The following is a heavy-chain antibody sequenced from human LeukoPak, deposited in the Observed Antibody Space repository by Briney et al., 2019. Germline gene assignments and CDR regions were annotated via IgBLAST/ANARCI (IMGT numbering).Heavy chain of an antibody. CDR2: MNPNNGGT. V-gene: IGHV1-8*01. D-gene: IGHD3-3*01. Sequence: GASVKVSCKASGYTFTIYDINWVRQAPGQGLEWVGWMNPNNGGTVYAQKFQGRVTMTRDTSTGTLYMELNSLKSEDTAVYYCARGGIFGVTPRGYGMDVWGQGTTVTVSS. J-gene: IGHJ6*02. CDR1: GYTFTIYD. CDR3: ARGGIFGVTPRGYGMDV.